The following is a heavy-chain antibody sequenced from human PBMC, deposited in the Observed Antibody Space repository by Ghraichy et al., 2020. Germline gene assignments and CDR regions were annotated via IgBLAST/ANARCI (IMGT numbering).Heavy chain of an antibody. D-gene: IGHD2-2*01. Sequence: GGSLRLSCAASGFTFSNAWMSWVRQAPGKGLEWVGRIKSKTDGGTTDYAAPVKGRFTISRDDSKNTLYLQMNSLKTEDTAVYYCTTGGGSCSSTSCPLVDYYYYMDVWGKGTTVTVSS. V-gene: IGHV3-15*01. CDR3: TTGGGSCSSTSCPLVDYYYYMDV. CDR1: GFTFSNAW. J-gene: IGHJ6*03. CDR2: IKSKTDGGTT.